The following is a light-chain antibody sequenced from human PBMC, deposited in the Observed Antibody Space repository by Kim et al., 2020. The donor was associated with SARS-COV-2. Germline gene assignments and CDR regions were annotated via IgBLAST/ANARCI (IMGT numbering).Light chain of an antibody. CDR2: GNN. J-gene: IGLJ3*02. Sequence: QRVTISCTGSNTNIGAGYDVHWYQQLPGTAPKLLIYGNNNRPSGVPDRFSGSKSGTSASLAITGLQAEDEAEYYCQSYDSSLRGRVFGGGTKVTVL. CDR1: NTNIGAGYD. CDR3: QSYDSSLRGRV. V-gene: IGLV1-40*01.